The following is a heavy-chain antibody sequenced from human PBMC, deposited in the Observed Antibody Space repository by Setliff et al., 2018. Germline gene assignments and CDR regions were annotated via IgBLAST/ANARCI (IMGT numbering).Heavy chain of an antibody. J-gene: IGHJ5*02. D-gene: IGHD2-2*01. CDR2: IYYTGIT. CDR3: VSTFNGSPADR. Sequence: PSETLSLTCTVSGDSINTPTYHCGGVRQPPGKGLEWIGLIYYTGITYYNPSLKSRVTITEDMSENQISLKLNPVTAADTSVYDCVSTFNGSPADRWGQGTLVTVSS. V-gene: IGHV4-39*01. CDR1: GDSINTPTYH.